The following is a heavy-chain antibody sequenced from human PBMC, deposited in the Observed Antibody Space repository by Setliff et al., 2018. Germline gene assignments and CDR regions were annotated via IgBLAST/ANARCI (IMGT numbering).Heavy chain of an antibody. D-gene: IGHD3-10*01. CDR2: INHSGST. CDR3: ASHVLLWFGTLYYMDV. J-gene: IGHJ6*03. V-gene: IGHV4-34*01. CDR1: GGTFSDYY. Sequence: SETLSLTCAAYGGTFSDYYWTWIRQTPGKGLEWVGEINHSGSTNYNPSLKSRVTISIDTSKDQFSLKLISMTAADTAVYYCASHVLLWFGTLYYMDVWGKGTTVTVSS.